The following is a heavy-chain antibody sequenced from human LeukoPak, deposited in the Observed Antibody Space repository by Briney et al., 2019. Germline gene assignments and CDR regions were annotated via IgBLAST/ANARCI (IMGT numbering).Heavy chain of an antibody. Sequence: PSQTLSLTCTVSGGSISSGGYYWSWIRQPPGKGLEWIGYIYHSGSTYYNPSLKSRVTISVDTSKNQFSLKLSSVTAADTAVYYCARDGYSSSWYGIDYWGQGTLVTVSS. CDR3: ARDGYSSSWYGIDY. CDR2: IYHSGST. CDR1: GGSISSGGYY. V-gene: IGHV4-30-2*01. D-gene: IGHD6-13*01. J-gene: IGHJ4*02.